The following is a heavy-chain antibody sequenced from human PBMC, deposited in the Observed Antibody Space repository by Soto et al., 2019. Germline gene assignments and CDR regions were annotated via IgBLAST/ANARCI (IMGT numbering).Heavy chain of an antibody. CDR2: MNTNSGNT. CDR1: GYTFTSYD. J-gene: IGHJ6*02. V-gene: IGHV1-8*01. CDR3: ARGRKVKDYYGSGSYYGMDV. D-gene: IGHD3-10*01. Sequence: QVQLVQSGAEVKKPGASVKVSCKASGYTFTSYDINWVRQATGQGLEWMGWMNTNSGNTGYAQKFQGRVTMTRNTSISTAYMELSSLRSEDTAVYYCARGRKVKDYYGSGSYYGMDVWGQGTTVTVSS.